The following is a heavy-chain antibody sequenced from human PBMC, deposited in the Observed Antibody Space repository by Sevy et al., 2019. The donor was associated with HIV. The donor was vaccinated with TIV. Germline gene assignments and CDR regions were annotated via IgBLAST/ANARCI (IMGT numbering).Heavy chain of an antibody. CDR2: ISGSGGST. D-gene: IGHD2-2*02. CDR1: GFTFSGYA. Sequence: GGSLRLSCAASGFTFSGYAMSWVRQAPGKGLEWVSAISGSGGSTYYADSVKGRFTISRDNSKNTLYLQMNSLRAEDTAVYYCANDIVVVPAAIHFYYYGMDVWGQGTTVTVSS. V-gene: IGHV3-23*01. CDR3: ANDIVVVPAAIHFYYYGMDV. J-gene: IGHJ6*02.